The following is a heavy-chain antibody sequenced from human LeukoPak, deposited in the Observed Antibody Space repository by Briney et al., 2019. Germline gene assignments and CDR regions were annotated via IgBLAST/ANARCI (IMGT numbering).Heavy chain of an antibody. V-gene: IGHV3-7*01. Sequence: GGSLRLSCAASGFNFGSYWMSWVRQAPGKGLEWLGNIRQDGNQKYYVDSVKGRFTMSRDNARKSLYLQMNTLRVEDTAVYYCARDEGESDTTYRFDYWGQGTLVTVSS. CDR3: ARDEGESDTTYRFDY. J-gene: IGHJ4*02. CDR1: GFNFGSYW. CDR2: IRQDGNQK. D-gene: IGHD1-14*01.